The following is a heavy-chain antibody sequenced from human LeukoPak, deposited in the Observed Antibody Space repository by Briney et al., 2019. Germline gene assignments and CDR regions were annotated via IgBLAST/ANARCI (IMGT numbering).Heavy chain of an antibody. CDR2: INHSGST. D-gene: IGHD1-26*01. Sequence: SDTLSLTCAVYGGSFSGYYWSWIRQPPGKGLEWIGEINHSGSTNYNPSLKSRVTMSVDTSKNQFSLKLSSVTAADTAVYYCARGQSIVGATGDYWGQGTLVTVSS. V-gene: IGHV4-34*01. J-gene: IGHJ4*02. CDR1: GGSFSGYY. CDR3: ARGQSIVGATGDY.